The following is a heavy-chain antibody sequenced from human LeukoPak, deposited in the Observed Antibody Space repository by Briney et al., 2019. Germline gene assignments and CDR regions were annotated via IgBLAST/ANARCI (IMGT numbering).Heavy chain of an antibody. CDR1: DDSISSSAYY. V-gene: IGHV4-39*07. J-gene: IGHJ4*02. D-gene: IGHD5-24*01. Sequence: SQTLSLTCTVSDDSISSSAYYWGWIRQPPGKGLEWIGSIYYSGSTYYNPSLKSRVTISVDTSKNQFSLKLSSVTAADTAVYYCARAPDGYNSGAYEIPGIFDYWGQGTLVTVSS. CDR2: IYYSGST. CDR3: ARAPDGYNSGAYEIPGIFDY.